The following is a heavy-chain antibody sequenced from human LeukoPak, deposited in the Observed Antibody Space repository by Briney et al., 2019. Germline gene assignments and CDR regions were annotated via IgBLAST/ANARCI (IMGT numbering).Heavy chain of an antibody. J-gene: IGHJ4*02. CDR2: ICSGGST. CDR1: GFTVSSNY. D-gene: IGHD3-10*01. CDR3: ARDEYGSGSFDY. V-gene: IGHV3-53*01. Sequence: GGSLRLSCAASGFTVSSNYMSWVRQAPGKGLEWVSVICSGGSTYYADSVKGRFTISRDNSKNTLHLQMNSLRAEDTAVYYCARDEYGSGSFDYWGQGTLVTVSS.